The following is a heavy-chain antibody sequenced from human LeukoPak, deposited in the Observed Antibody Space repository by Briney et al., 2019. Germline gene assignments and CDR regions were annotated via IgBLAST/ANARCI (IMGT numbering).Heavy chain of an antibody. CDR2: MNPNSGNT. J-gene: IGHJ5*02. D-gene: IGHD3-3*01. V-gene: IGHV1-8*02. Sequence: RGASVKVSCKASGGTFSSYAISWVRQATGQGLEWMGWMNPNSGNTGYAQKFQGRVTMTRNTSISTAYMELSSLRSEDTAVYYCARRGKITIFGVVHNWFDPWGQGTLVTVSS. CDR3: ARRGKITIFGVVHNWFDP. CDR1: GGTFSSYA.